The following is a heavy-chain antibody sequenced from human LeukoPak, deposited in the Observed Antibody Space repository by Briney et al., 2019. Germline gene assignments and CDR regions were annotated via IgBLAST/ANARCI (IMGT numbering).Heavy chain of an antibody. CDR2: ISHTGSS. V-gene: IGHV4-30-2*01. Sequence: SETLSLTCAVSGDSISSGGYSWSGIRLPPGKGLEWIGYISHTGSSNYNPSLKSRVTISVDRSKNQFSLNLSSVTAADTAVYYCAREGYGDSGWFDPRGQGTLVTVSS. J-gene: IGHJ5*02. CDR1: GDSISSGGYS. CDR3: AREGYGDSGWFDP. D-gene: IGHD4-17*01.